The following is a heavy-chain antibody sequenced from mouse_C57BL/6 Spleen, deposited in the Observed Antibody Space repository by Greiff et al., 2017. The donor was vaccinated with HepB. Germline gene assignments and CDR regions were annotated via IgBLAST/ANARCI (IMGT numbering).Heavy chain of an antibody. CDR1: GYTFTSYW. J-gene: IGHJ1*03. V-gene: IGHV1-52*01. Sequence: VQLQQPGAELVRPGSSVKLSCKASGYTFTSYWMHWVKQRPIQGLEWIGNIDPSDSETHYNQKFKDKATLTVDKSSSTAYMQLSSLTSEDSAVYYCARYSNDWYFDVWGTGTTVTVSS. CDR3: ARYSNDWYFDV. D-gene: IGHD2-5*01. CDR2: IDPSDSET.